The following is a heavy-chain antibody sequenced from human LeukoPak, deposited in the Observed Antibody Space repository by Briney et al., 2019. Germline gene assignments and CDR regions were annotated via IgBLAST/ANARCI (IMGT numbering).Heavy chain of an antibody. J-gene: IGHJ6*04. Sequence: PGGSLRLSCAASGLTFSNYAMRWVRQAPGKGLEWDSGISGSGDSTYYADSVKGRFTVSRDNSNNTLYLQMNSLRAEDTAVYYCPKVRVWGKGTTVTVSS. CDR1: GLTFSNYA. V-gene: IGHV3-23*01. CDR3: PKVRV. CDR2: ISGSGDST.